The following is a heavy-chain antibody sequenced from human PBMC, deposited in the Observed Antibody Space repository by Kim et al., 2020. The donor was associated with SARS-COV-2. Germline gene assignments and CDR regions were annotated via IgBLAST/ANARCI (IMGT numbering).Heavy chain of an antibody. CDR1: GFTLSSYW. CDR2: ISGDGSST. J-gene: IGHJ4*02. V-gene: IGHV3-74*01. D-gene: IGHD6-19*01. CDR3: ARRAYSSGWWYFDY. Sequence: GGSLRLSCAASGFTLSSYWMHWVRQAPGKGLVWVSRISGDGSSTSYADSVKGRFTISRDNAKNTLYLQMNSLRVEDTAVYYCARRAYSSGWWYFDYWGQGTLVPVST.